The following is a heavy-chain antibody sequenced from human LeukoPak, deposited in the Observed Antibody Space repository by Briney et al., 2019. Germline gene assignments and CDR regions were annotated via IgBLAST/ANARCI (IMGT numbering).Heavy chain of an antibody. CDR1: GYSFTSYW. D-gene: IGHD6-13*01. V-gene: IGHV5-10-1*01. Sequence: GEFLKISCKGSGYSFTSYWISWVRQMPGKGLEWMGRIDPSDSYTNYSPSFQGHVTISADKSISTAYLQWSSLKASDTAMYYCATEYSSSWRADYWGQGTLVTVSS. J-gene: IGHJ4*02. CDR2: IDPSDSYT. CDR3: ATEYSSSWRADY.